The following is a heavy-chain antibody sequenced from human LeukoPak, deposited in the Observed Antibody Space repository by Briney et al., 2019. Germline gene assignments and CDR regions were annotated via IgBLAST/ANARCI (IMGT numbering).Heavy chain of an antibody. CDR3: AREGKGNYYDSSGYTFDY. CDR2: INPNSGGT. J-gene: IGHJ4*02. V-gene: IGHV1-2*04. Sequence: ASVMVSCKASGYTFTTYGINWVRQAPGQGLEWMGWINPNSGGTNYAQKFQGWVTMTRDTSISTAYMELSRLRSDDTAVYYCAREGKGNYYDSSGYTFDYWGQGPLVTVSS. D-gene: IGHD3-22*01. CDR1: GYTFTTYG.